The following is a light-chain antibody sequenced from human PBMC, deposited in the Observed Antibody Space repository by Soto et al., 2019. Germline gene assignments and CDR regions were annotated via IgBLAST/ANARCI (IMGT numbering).Light chain of an antibody. J-gene: IGKJ1*01. CDR2: DAS. CDR1: QSLRSS. V-gene: IGKV3-15*01. Sequence: ETMMTQSPDTLSVSLGERATLSCRASQSLRSSLAWYQQKPGQAPRLLIYDASTRATGIPARFSGSGSGTDFTLTISGLQSEDFAVDYCQQYNNWPRTFGQGTKVEIK. CDR3: QQYNNWPRT.